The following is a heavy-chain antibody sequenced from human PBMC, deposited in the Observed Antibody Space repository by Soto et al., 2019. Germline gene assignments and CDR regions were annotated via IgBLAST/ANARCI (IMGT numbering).Heavy chain of an antibody. D-gene: IGHD6-6*01. V-gene: IGHV1-2*02. CDR1: GYTFTGYY. J-gene: IGHJ3*02. CDR3: ATELSSSDAFDI. CDR2: INPNSGGT. Sequence: ASVKVSCKASGYTFTGYYMHWVRQAPGQGLEWMGWINPNSGGTNYAQKFQGRVTMTRDTSISTAYMELSRLRSDDTAVYYCATELSSSDAFDIWGQGTMVTVSS.